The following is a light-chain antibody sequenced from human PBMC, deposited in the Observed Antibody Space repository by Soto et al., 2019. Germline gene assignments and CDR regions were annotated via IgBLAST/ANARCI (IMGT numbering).Light chain of an antibody. J-gene: IGLJ1*01. V-gene: IGLV2-14*01. Sequence: QSVLTQPASVSGSPGQSITVSCTGTSSDIGGYNYVSWYQQHPGKDPKLMVYEVTNRPSWVSDRFSGSKSGNTASLTISGLQADDEGYYYCSSYTSRSTLYVFGTGTKLTVL. CDR2: EVT. CDR3: SSYTSRSTLYV. CDR1: SSDIGGYNY.